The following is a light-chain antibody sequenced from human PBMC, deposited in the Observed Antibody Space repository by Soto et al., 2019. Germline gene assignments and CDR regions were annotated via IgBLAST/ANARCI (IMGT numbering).Light chain of an antibody. V-gene: IGLV2-23*01. CDR3: CSYASSSTLV. CDR2: EGS. J-gene: IGLJ2*01. CDR1: SSVVGSYNL. Sequence: QSVLTQPASVSGSPGQSITISCSGTSSVVGSYNLVSWYQQHPGKAPKLMIYEGSKRPSGVSNRFSGSKSGNTASLTISGLQAEDEADYYCCSYASSSTLVFRGGTKVTVL.